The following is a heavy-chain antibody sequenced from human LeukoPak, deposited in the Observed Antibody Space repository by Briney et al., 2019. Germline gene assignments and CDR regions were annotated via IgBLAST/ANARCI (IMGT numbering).Heavy chain of an antibody. Sequence: SETLSLTCTVSGGSISSSSYYWGWIRQPPGKGLEWIGSISYSGSTYYNSSLKSRVTISVDTSKNQFSLKLSSVTAADTAVYFCARDGLWIQNAFDIWGQGTMVTVSS. D-gene: IGHD5-18*01. CDR3: ARDGLWIQNAFDI. V-gene: IGHV4-39*07. J-gene: IGHJ3*02. CDR1: GGSISSSSYY. CDR2: ISYSGST.